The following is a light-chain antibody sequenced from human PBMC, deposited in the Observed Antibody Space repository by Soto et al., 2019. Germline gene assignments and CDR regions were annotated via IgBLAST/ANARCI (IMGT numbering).Light chain of an antibody. CDR1: QSISSY. CDR3: QQSYSTPGWT. Sequence: DIQMTQSPSSLSASVGDRVTITCRASQSISSYLNWYQQKPGKAPKLLIYAASSLQSGVPSRFSGSGSGTDFTLTISSLQPDDFVTYYCQQSYSTPGWTFGQGTKVEIK. J-gene: IGKJ1*01. V-gene: IGKV1-39*01. CDR2: AAS.